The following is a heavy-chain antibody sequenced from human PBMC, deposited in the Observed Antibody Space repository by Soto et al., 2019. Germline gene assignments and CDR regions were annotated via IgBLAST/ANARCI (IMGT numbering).Heavy chain of an antibody. D-gene: IGHD3-22*01. CDR1: GFTFSSYG. V-gene: IGHV3-30*18. CDR2: ISYDGSNI. CDR3: AKPALEGETSGNFYFDY. J-gene: IGHJ4*02. Sequence: PGGSLRLSCAASGFTFSSYGMHWVRQAPGKGLEWVAVISYDGSNIYYADSVKGRFTISRDNSKNTLYLQMNSLRADDTAVYYYAKPALEGETSGNFYFDYWGLGTLVTVSS.